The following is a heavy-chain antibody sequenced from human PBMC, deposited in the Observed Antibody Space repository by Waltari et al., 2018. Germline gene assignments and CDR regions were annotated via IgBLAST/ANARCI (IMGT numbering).Heavy chain of an antibody. CDR1: GGPISRYY. D-gene: IGHD4-17*01. CDR3: ARASPRLRYGDRNYDWYFDL. V-gene: IGHV4-4*07. CDR2: IYTSGST. Sequence: QVQLQESGPGLVKPSETLSLTCTVSGGPISRYYWRWIRPPAGKGLEWIGRIYTSGSTNYNPSLKSRVTMSVDTSKNQFSLKLSSVTAADTAVYYCARASPRLRYGDRNYDWYFDLWGRGTLVTVSS. J-gene: IGHJ2*01.